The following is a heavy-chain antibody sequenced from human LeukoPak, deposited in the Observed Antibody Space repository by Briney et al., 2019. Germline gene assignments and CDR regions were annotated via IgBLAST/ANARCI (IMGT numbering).Heavy chain of an antibody. V-gene: IGHV4-59*08. J-gene: IGHJ4*02. CDR2: IYYSAST. CDR1: GGSISSYF. Sequence: SETLSLTCPVSGGSISSYFWSWIRQPPGKGLEWIGYIYYSASTSYNPSLQSRVTISLDTSKNQFSLKLNSVTAADTAIYYCARHCSTTNCYASGFDYWGQGTLVSVSS. D-gene: IGHD2-2*01. CDR3: ARHCSTTNCYASGFDY.